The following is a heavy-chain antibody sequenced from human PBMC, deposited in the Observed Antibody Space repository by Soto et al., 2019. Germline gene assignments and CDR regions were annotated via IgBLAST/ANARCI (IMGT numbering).Heavy chain of an antibody. D-gene: IGHD6-6*01. CDR1: GLTFTSSA. J-gene: IGHJ4*02. CDR2: IVVGSGNT. Sequence: GASVKVSCKASGLTFTSSAVQWVRQARGQRLEWIGWIVVGSGNTNYAQKFQERVTITRDMSTSTAYMELSSLRSEDTAVYYCAAGGIAARPVNYWGQGTLVTVSS. V-gene: IGHV1-58*01. CDR3: AAGGIAARPVNY.